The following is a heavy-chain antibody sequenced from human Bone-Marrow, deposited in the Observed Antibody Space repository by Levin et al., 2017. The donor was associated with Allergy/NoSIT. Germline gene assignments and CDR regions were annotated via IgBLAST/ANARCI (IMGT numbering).Heavy chain of an antibody. CDR2: INYSGTT. D-gene: IGHD2-8*01. J-gene: IGHJ5*02. CDR1: GDSFSGSY. V-gene: IGHV4-34*01. CDR3: ARFEGYCTSGACYGRT. Sequence: SQTLSLTCAVYGDSFSGSYWTWIRQSPGKGLEWIGEINYSGTTNYNPSLKSRVTISQDTSKNQLSLNLTSVTAADTAVYYCARFEGYCTSGACYGRTWGQGTLVTVSS.